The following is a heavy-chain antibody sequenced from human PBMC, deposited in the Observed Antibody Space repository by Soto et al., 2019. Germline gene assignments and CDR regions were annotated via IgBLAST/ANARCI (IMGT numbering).Heavy chain of an antibody. CDR2: IYYSGST. V-gene: IGHV4-39*01. CDR3: ARRRVVAADLYYFDY. Sequence: PSETLSLTCTVSSGSISSSSYYWGWIRQPPGKGLEWIGSIYYSGSTYYNPSLKSRVTISVDTSKNQFSLKLSSVTAAHTAVYYCARRRVVAADLYYFDYWGQGTLVTVSS. CDR1: SGSISSSSYY. D-gene: IGHD6-13*01. J-gene: IGHJ4*02.